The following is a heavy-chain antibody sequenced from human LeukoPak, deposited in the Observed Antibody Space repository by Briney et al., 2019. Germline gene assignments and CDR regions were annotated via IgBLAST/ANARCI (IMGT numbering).Heavy chain of an antibody. CDR1: GGSISSGDYY. CDR2: IYYSGST. D-gene: IGHD3-10*01. V-gene: IGHV4-30-4*01. Sequence: ASETLSLTCTVSGGSISSGDYYWSWIRQPPGKGLEWIGYIYYSGSTYYNPSLKSRVTISVDTSKNQFSLKLSSVTAADTAVYYCARDTGGSGIFDYWGQGTLVTVSS. J-gene: IGHJ4*02. CDR3: ARDTGGSGIFDY.